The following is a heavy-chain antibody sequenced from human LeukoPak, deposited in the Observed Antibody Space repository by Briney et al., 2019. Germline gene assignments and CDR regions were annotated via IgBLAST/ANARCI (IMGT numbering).Heavy chain of an antibody. Sequence: SETLSLTCTVSGGSISSSSYYWGWIRQPPGKGLEWIGSIYYSGSTYYNPSLKSRVTISVDTSKNQFSLKLSSVTAADTAVYYCASFVDTAMANFDYWGXXXXXTVSS. CDR1: GGSISSSSYY. J-gene: IGHJ4*01. CDR2: IYYSGST. D-gene: IGHD5-18*01. V-gene: IGHV4-39*07. CDR3: ASFVDTAMANFDY.